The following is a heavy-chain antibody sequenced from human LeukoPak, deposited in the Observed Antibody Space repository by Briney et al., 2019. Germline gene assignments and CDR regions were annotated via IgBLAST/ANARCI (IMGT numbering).Heavy chain of an antibody. CDR1: GYSISSGYY. V-gene: IGHV4-38-2*02. CDR2: IYHSGST. J-gene: IGHJ4*02. D-gene: IGHD2-8*01. Sequence: PSETLSLTCTVSGYSISSGYYWGWIRQPPGKGLEWIGSIYHSGSTYYNPSLKSRVTISVDTSKNQFSLKLSSVTAADTAVYYCARGKIGVAYDYWGQGTLVTVSS. CDR3: ARGKIGVAYDY.